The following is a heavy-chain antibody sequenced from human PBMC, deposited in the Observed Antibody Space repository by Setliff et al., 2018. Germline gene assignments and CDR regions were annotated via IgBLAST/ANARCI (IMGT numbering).Heavy chain of an antibody. V-gene: IGHV5-51*01. Sequence: GESLKISCKGSGYRFSSHWIGWVRQMPGKGLEWMGIIYPGDSDTRYSPSFQGQVTISADKSISTAYLQWSSLKASDTAMYYCASSSGSSSNDAFDIWGQGTAVTVSS. J-gene: IGHJ3*02. CDR3: ASSSGSSSNDAFDI. CDR1: GYRFSSHW. CDR2: IYPGDSDT. D-gene: IGHD1-26*01.